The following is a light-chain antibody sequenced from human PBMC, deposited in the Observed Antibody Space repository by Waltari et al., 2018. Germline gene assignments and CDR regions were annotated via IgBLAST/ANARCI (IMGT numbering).Light chain of an antibody. J-gene: IGKJ1*01. CDR3: HQYKTYAWT. CDR2: KAS. V-gene: IGKV1-5*03. CDR1: QSISSY. Sequence: DIQMTQSPSSLSASVGDRVTITCRASQSISSYLNWYQQKPGEAPKLLIYKASSLESGVPSRFSGSGSGTEFTLTISSLQPDDFASYYCHQYKTYAWTFGQGTKVEIK.